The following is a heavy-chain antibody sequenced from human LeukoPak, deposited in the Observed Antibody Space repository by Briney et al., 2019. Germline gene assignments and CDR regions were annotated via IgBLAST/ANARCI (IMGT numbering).Heavy chain of an antibody. D-gene: IGHD3-10*01. V-gene: IGHV3-33*01. CDR2: IWYDESNK. J-gene: IGHJ5*02. CDR1: GFTFSSYG. CDR3: ARDRGGFNWFDP. Sequence: GGSLRLSCAASGFTFSSYGMHWVRQAPGKGLEWVAVIWYDESNKYYADSVKGRFTISRDNSKNTLYLQMNSLRAEDTAVYYCARDRGGFNWFDPWGQGTLVTVSS.